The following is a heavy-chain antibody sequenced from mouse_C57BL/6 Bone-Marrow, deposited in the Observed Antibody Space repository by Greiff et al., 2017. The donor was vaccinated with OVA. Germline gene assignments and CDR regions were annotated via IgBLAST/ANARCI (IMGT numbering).Heavy chain of an antibody. CDR2: IYPRSGKT. CDR3: AGWGRFAY. CDR1: GYTFTSYG. V-gene: IGHV1-81*01. D-gene: IGHD2-3*01. Sequence: VQLQQSGAELVKPGASVKLSCKASGYTFTSYGISWVKQRTGQGLEWIGEIYPRSGKTYYNEKFKGKATLTADKSSSTAYMELRGLTSEDSAVYFCAGWGRFAYWGQGTLVTVSA. J-gene: IGHJ3*01.